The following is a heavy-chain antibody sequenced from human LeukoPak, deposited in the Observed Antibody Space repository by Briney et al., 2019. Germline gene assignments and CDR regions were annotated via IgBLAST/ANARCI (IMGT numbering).Heavy chain of an antibody. J-gene: IGHJ3*02. CDR1: GVTISSCS. CDR2: IRTSGST. CDR3: SKLRPYSGHLVGPFDI. D-gene: IGHD1-26*01. Sequence: AGSLTLTCCVSGVTISSCSYYGVWQAPGKGLEWVSAIRTSGSTYYADSVKGRFTISRDNPKNTQYLQMNSLRVEDTAVYYCSKLRPYSGHLVGPFDIWGQGTMVTVSS. V-gene: IGHV3-23*01.